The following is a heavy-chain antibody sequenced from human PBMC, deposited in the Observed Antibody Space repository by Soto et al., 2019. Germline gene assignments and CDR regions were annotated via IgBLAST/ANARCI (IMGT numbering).Heavy chain of an antibody. D-gene: IGHD1-26*01. CDR1: GYTFTSYG. Sequence: VKPSCKASGYTFTSYGISWVRQAPGQGLEWMGWISAYNGNTNYAQKRQGRVTMTTDTSTSTAYMELRRLRSDDTAVYYCARVSLFLATKGYYCGMDFWCQGISVSVS. CDR2: ISAYNGNT. CDR3: ARVSLFLATKGYYCGMDF. J-gene: IGHJ6*02. V-gene: IGHV1-18*01.